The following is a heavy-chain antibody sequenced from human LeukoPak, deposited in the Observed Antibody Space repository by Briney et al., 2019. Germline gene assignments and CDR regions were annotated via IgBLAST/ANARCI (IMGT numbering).Heavy chain of an antibody. V-gene: IGHV3-20*04. CDR2: INWNGGST. D-gene: IGHD3-3*01. CDR3: AREKYYDFWSGYAEGAFDI. J-gene: IGHJ3*02. CDR1: GFTFDDYG. Sequence: GGSLRLSCAASGFTFDDYGMSWVRQAPGKGLEWVSGINWNGGSTGYADSVKGRFTISRDNAKNSLYLQMNSLRAEDTAVYYCAREKYYDFWSGYAEGAFDIWGQGTMVTVSS.